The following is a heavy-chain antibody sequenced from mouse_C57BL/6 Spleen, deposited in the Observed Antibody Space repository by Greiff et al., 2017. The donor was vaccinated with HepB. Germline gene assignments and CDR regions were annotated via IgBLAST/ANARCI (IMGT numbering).Heavy chain of an antibody. D-gene: IGHD1-1*01. Sequence: QVQLQQPGAELVKPGASVKMSCKASGYTFTSYWITWVKQRPGQGLEWIGDIYPGSGSTNYNEKFKSKATLTVDTSSSTAYMQLSSLTSEDSAVYYCATYYYGSSYLYAMDYWGQGTSVTVSS. CDR3: ATYYYGSSYLYAMDY. J-gene: IGHJ4*01. V-gene: IGHV1-55*01. CDR2: IYPGSGST. CDR1: GYTFTSYW.